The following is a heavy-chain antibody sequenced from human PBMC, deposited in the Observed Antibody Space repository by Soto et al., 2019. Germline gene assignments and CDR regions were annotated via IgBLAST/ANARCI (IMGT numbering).Heavy chain of an antibody. CDR1: GFTFSDYY. CDR2: ISSSGSTI. J-gene: IGHJ6*03. V-gene: IGHV3-11*01. D-gene: IGHD3-3*01. CDR3: ARVIGDGAYYDFWSGYLNYYYYYMDV. Sequence: GGSLRLSCAASGFTFSDYYMSWIRQAPGKGLEWVSYISSSGSTIYYADSVKGRFTISGDNAKNSLYLQMNSLRAEDTAVYYCARVIGDGAYYDFWSGYLNYYYYYMDVWGKGTTVTVSS.